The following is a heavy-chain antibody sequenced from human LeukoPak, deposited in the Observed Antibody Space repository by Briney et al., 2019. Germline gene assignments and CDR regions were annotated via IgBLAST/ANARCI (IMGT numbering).Heavy chain of an antibody. J-gene: IGHJ4*02. Sequence: ASVKVSCKASGYTFTGYYMHWVRQAPGQGLEWMGRINPNSGSTNYVQKFQGRVTMTGDTSTSTAYMELSSLTSDDQAVYYCAREMSGANSYCHLEYWGQGTLVTVSS. V-gene: IGHV1-2*02. CDR1: GYTFTGYY. D-gene: IGHD3-10*01. CDR3: AREMSGANSYCHLEY. CDR2: INPNSGST.